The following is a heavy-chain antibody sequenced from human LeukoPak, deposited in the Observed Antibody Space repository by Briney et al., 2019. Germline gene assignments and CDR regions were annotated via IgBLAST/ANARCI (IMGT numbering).Heavy chain of an antibody. D-gene: IGHD6-19*01. V-gene: IGHV1-2*02. Sequence: ASVRDSCKPSGYTFTGYYMHWVRQAPGQRLEWMAWINPNTGVTIYAHKFQGRVSMTRDTSIGTAYIELTSLRSGDTALYYCARDRVGSGWPRPYYFEFWGQGTLVTVSS. CDR2: INPNTGVT. CDR3: ARDRVGSGWPRPYYFEF. CDR1: GYTFTGYY. J-gene: IGHJ4*02.